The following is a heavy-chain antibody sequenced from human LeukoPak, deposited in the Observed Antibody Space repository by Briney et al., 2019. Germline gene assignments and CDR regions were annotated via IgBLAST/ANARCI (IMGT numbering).Heavy chain of an antibody. Sequence: GGSLRLSCAASGFSFSSYSMNWVRQAPGKGLEYVSYISSGSGTIYYADSVQGRFTISRDNAKNSLYLQMNSLSAEDTAVYYCARDWGYGDYEALDYWGQGTLVTVSS. CDR1: GFSFSSYS. CDR3: ARDWGYGDYEALDY. J-gene: IGHJ4*02. CDR2: ISSGSGTI. D-gene: IGHD4-17*01. V-gene: IGHV3-48*04.